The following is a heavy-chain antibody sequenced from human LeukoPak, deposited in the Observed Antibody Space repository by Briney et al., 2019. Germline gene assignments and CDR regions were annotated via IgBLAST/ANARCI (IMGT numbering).Heavy chain of an antibody. D-gene: IGHD3-9*01. CDR3: ARDGGPVAYDILTGYYPAPIDY. J-gene: IGHJ4*02. Sequence: ASVKVSCKASGYTFTSYGISWVRQAPGQGLEWMGWISPYNGNTNFAHKLQGRVTMTTDTSTSTAYMELRSLRSDDTAVYYCARDGGPVAYDILTGYYPAPIDYWGQGTLVTVSS. CDR2: ISPYNGNT. CDR1: GYTFTSYG. V-gene: IGHV1-18*01.